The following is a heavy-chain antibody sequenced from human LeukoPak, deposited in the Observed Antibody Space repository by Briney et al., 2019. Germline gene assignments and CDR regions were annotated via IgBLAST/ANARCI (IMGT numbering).Heavy chain of an antibody. CDR2: ISNDGTNK. CDR3: AKDLNYDFWSGLGN. CDR1: GFTFSAYA. V-gene: IGHV3-30-3*01. J-gene: IGHJ4*02. D-gene: IGHD3-3*01. Sequence: GRSLRLSCAASGFTFSAYAIYWVRQAPGKGLGWVAVISNDGTNKWYADSVKGRFTISRDNSKNTLNLQMNSLRAEDTAVYYCAKDLNYDFWSGLGNWGQGTLVTVSS.